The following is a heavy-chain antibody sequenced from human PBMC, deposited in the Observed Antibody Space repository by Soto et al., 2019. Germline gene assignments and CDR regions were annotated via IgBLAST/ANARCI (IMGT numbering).Heavy chain of an antibody. CDR3: ARAERGTATTVVDAFDI. CDR1: GGSVSSGNYY. D-gene: IGHD1-1*01. Sequence: PSETLSLTCAVYGGSVSSGNYYWSWIRQPPGKGLEWIGEMSHSGGTHFNPSLKSRVTISVDTSKNQFSLKMSSVTAADAALYYCARAERGTATTVVDAFDIWGPGTMVTVSS. J-gene: IGHJ3*02. CDR2: MSHSGGT. V-gene: IGHV4-61*01.